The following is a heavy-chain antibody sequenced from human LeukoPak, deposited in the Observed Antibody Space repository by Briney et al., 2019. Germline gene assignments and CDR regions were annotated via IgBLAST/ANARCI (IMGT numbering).Heavy chain of an antibody. D-gene: IGHD5-24*01. J-gene: IGHJ3*02. V-gene: IGHV4-4*07. Sequence: SETLSLTCTVAGGSISSYYWSWIRQPAGKGLEWIGRIYTSGSTNYNPSLKSRVTMSVDTSKNQFSLKLSSVTAADTAVYYCAREGDGYMGYAFDIWGQGTMVTVSS. CDR1: GGSISSYY. CDR3: AREGDGYMGYAFDI. CDR2: IYTSGST.